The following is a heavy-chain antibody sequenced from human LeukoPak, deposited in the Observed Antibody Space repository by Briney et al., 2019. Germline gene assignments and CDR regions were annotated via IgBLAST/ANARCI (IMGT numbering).Heavy chain of an antibody. J-gene: IGHJ4*02. Sequence: PGGSLRLSCAASGFSFSTYSMIWVRQAPGKGLEWVSSVSGTSEYIYYADSVRGRFTISRDNAKNTVYLQMNSLRAEVTAVYYCARWYSSGWYSDYWGQGTLVTVSS. CDR2: VSGTSEYI. CDR1: GFSFSTYS. D-gene: IGHD6-19*01. CDR3: ARWYSSGWYSDY. V-gene: IGHV3-21*06.